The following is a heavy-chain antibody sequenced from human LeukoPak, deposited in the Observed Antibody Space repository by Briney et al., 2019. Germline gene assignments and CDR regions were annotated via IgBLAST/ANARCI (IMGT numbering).Heavy chain of an antibody. CDR3: AKPDNYYDSSGYYGMDY. Sequence: GGSLRLSCAASGFTFSSYGMHWVRQAPGKGLEWVSFIRYDGSNKYYADSVKGRFTISRDNSKNTLYLQMNSLRAEDTAVYYCAKPDNYYDSSGYYGMDYWGQGTLVTVSS. D-gene: IGHD3-22*01. J-gene: IGHJ4*02. V-gene: IGHV3-30*02. CDR2: IRYDGSNK. CDR1: GFTFSSYG.